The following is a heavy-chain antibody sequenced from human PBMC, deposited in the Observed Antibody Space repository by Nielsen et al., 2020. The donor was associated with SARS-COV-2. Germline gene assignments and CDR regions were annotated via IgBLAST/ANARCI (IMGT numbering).Heavy chain of an antibody. D-gene: IGHD2-8*01. CDR3: ASGVDYLDF. CDR1: GFTFTSYW. V-gene: IGHV3-7*01. J-gene: IGHJ4*02. CDR2: IDRDGGAR. Sequence: GESLKISCAASGFTFTSYWMSWFRQSPGQGPEWVANIDRDGGARSYVDSVKGRFAISRDNARNSLYLQMNSLRPEDTAVYYCASGVDYLDFWGQGTLVTVSS.